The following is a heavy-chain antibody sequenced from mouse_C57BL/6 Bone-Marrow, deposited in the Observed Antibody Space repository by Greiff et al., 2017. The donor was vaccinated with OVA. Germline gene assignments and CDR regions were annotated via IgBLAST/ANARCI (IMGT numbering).Heavy chain of an antibody. CDR2: INPNNGGT. CDR1: GYTFTDYN. CDR3: ALDYGSSPYYYAMDY. J-gene: IGHJ4*01. Sequence: EVKVVESGPELVKPGASVKMSCKASGYTFTDYNMHWVKQSHGKSLEWIGYINPNNGGTSYNQKFKGKATLTVNKSSSTAYMELRSLTSEDSAVYYCALDYGSSPYYYAMDYWGQGTSVTVSS. D-gene: IGHD1-1*01. V-gene: IGHV1-22*01.